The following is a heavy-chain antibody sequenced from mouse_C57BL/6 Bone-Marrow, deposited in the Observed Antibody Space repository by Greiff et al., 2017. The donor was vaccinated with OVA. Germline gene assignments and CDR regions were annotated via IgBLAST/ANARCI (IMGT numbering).Heavy chain of an antibody. CDR2: ISSGGSYT. D-gene: IGHD2-4*01. CDR3: ARHYYDYDAWFAY. V-gene: IGHV5-6*02. Sequence: DVMLVESGGDLVKPGGSLKLSCAASGFTFSSYGMSWVRQTPDKRLEWVATISSGGSYTYYPDSVKGRFTISRDNAKNTLYLQMSSLKSEDTAMYYCARHYYDYDAWFAYWGQGTLVTVSA. J-gene: IGHJ3*01. CDR1: GFTFSSYG.